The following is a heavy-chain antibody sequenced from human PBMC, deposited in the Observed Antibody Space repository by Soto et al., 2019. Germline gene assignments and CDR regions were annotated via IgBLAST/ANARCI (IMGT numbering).Heavy chain of an antibody. CDR3: ARAGRRYYGSSGYGYYYYGMDV. CDR1: GGSISSGGYY. Sequence: SETLSLTCTVSGGSISSGGYYWSWIRQHPGKGLEWIGYIYYSGSTYYNPSLKSRVTISVDTSKNQFSLKLSSVTAADTAVYYCARAGRRYYGSSGYGYYYYGMDVWGQGTTVTVSS. D-gene: IGHD3-22*01. CDR2: IYYSGST. J-gene: IGHJ6*02. V-gene: IGHV4-31*03.